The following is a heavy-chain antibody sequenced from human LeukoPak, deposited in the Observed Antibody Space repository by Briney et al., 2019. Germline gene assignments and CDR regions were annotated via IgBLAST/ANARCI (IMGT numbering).Heavy chain of an antibody. J-gene: IGHJ3*02. Sequence: GASVKVSCKASGYTFTSYYMHWVRQAPGQGLEWMGIINPSGGSTSYAQKFQGRVTMTRDMSTSTVYMELSSLRSEDTAVYYCARGRRYNWNPIPLEAFDIWGQGTMVTVSS. CDR3: ARGRRYNWNPIPLEAFDI. D-gene: IGHD1-1*01. V-gene: IGHV1-46*01. CDR2: INPSGGST. CDR1: GYTFTSYY.